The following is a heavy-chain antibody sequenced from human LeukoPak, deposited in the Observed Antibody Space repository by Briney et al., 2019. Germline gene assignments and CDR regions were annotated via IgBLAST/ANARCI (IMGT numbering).Heavy chain of an antibody. J-gene: IGHJ4*02. D-gene: IGHD3-22*01. CDR1: GYTFTGYY. Sequence: ASVKVSCKASGYTFTGYYMHWVRQAPGQGLEWMGWINPNSGGTNYAQKFQGRVTMTRDTSISTAYMELSRLRSDDTAVYYCARGAHYHDSSEGYDYGRQGTLVTVSS. CDR3: ARGAHYHDSSEGYDY. V-gene: IGHV1-2*02. CDR2: INPNSGGT.